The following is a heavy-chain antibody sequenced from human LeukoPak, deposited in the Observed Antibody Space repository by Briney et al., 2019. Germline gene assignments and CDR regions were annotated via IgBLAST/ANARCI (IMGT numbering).Heavy chain of an antibody. V-gene: IGHV1-2*02. J-gene: IGHJ4*02. CDR2: INPNSGGT. D-gene: IGHD3-22*01. CDR1: GYTFTGYY. Sequence: GASVKVSCEASGYTFTGYYMHWVRQAPGQGLEWMGWINPNSGGTNYAQRFQGRVTMTRDTSISTAYMELSRLRSDDTAVYYCASRNPIGGYFDYWGQGTLVTVSS. CDR3: ASRNPIGGYFDY.